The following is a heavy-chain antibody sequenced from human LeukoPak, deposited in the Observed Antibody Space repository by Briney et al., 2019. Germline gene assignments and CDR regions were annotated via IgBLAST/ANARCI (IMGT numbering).Heavy chain of an antibody. Sequence: PSETLSLTCTVSGGSISSYYWSWIRQAPGKGLEWIGYIYYSGNTNTYNPSLKSRATISLYTSRKYFSLELRSVTAADTAVYYCARQVGATGIAAFDIWGQGTMVTVSS. CDR2: IYYSGNT. CDR1: GGSISSYY. CDR3: ARQVGATGIAAFDI. V-gene: IGHV4-59*01. D-gene: IGHD1-26*01. J-gene: IGHJ3*02.